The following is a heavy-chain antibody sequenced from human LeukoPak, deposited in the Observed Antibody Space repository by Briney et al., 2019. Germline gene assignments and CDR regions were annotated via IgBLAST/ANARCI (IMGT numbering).Heavy chain of an antibody. D-gene: IGHD6-13*01. CDR3: ASGIAAAHY. J-gene: IGHJ4*02. V-gene: IGHV4-59*01. Sequence: SETLSLTCTVSGDSISSYYWSWIRQPPGKGLEWIGSIYNTGRINYNPSLKSRVTISVDTSKNQFSLRLNSVTAADTAVYYCASGIAAAHYWGQGTLVAVSS. CDR2: IYNTGRI. CDR1: GDSISSYY.